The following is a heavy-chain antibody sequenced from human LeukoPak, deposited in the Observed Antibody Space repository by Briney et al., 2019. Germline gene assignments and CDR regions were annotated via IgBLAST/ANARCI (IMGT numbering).Heavy chain of an antibody. D-gene: IGHD6-13*01. J-gene: IGHJ4*02. V-gene: IGHV3-66*01. CDR2: IYSGGST. CDR1: GFTVSSNY. CDR3: ASYRRSRGDYFDY. Sequence: GGSLRLSCAASGFTVSSNYMSWVRQAPGKGLKWVSVIYSGGSTYCADSVKGRFTISRDNSKNTLYLQMNSLRAEDTAVYYCASYRRSRGDYFDYWGQGTLVTVSS.